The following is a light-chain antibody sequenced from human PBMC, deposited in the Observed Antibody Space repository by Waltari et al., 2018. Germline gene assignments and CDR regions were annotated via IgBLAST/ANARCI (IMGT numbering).Light chain of an antibody. V-gene: IGLV2-14*03. Sequence: QSALTQPASVSGSPGQSITISCAGTSSDVGAYDHVSWYQQHPGKAPKVMIYDVTKRPSGVSNRFSGSKSGNTASLTISGLQTEDEADYHCSSHTTSNTLVFGGGTKVTVL. CDR3: SSHTTSNTLV. J-gene: IGLJ3*02. CDR1: SSDVGAYDH. CDR2: DVT.